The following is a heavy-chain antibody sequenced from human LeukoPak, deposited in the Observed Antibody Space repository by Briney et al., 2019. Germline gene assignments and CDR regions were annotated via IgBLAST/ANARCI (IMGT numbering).Heavy chain of an antibody. V-gene: IGHV3-48*04. CDR1: GFTFSSYS. CDR3: ARDDPRGAFDI. J-gene: IGHJ3*02. Sequence: AGGSLRLSCAASGFTFSSYSMNWVRQAPGKGLEWVSYISSSSSTIYYADSVKGRFTISRDNAKNSLYLQMNSLRAEDTAVYYCARDDPRGAFDIWGQGTVVTVSS. CDR2: ISSSSSTI.